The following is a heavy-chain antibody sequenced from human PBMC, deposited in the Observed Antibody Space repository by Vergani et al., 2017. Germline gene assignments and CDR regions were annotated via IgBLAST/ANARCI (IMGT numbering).Heavy chain of an antibody. J-gene: IGHJ5*02. CDR3: ARYYGSGSYHAWFDP. V-gene: IGHV4-34*01. Sequence: QVQLQQWGAGLLKHSETLSLTCAVYGGSFSGYYWSWIRQPPGKGLEWIGEINHSGSTNYNPSLKSRVTISVDTSKNQFSLKLSSVTAADTAVYYCARYYGSGSYHAWFDPWGQGTLVTVSS. D-gene: IGHD3-10*01. CDR2: INHSGST. CDR1: GGSFSGYY.